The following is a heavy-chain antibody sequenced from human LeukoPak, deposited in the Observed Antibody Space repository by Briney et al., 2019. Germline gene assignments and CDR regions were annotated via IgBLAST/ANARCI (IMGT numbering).Heavy chain of an antibody. CDR1: GFTFSDYY. Sequence: GGSLRLSCAASGFTFSDYYMSWIRQAPGKGLEWVSYISSSSSYTNYADSVKGRFTISRDNAKNSLYLQMNSLRAEDTAVYYCATDRGSTVTTTPYFDYWGQETLVTVSS. V-gene: IGHV3-11*03. D-gene: IGHD4-17*01. CDR3: ATDRGSTVTTTPYFDY. CDR2: ISSSSSYT. J-gene: IGHJ4*02.